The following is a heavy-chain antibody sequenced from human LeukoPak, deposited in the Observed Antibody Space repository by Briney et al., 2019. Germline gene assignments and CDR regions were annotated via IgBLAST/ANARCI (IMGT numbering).Heavy chain of an antibody. V-gene: IGHV1-2*02. CDR1: GYSFIDYY. J-gene: IGHJ4*02. CDR3: AKEYCSGGRCYSVFDS. CDR2: INPDSGGA. Sequence: ASVKVSCKTSGYSFIDYYLHWVRQAPGQGLEWMGWINPDSGGANYAQKFQGRVTMTRDTSISSAYMELSRLRSDDTAVYYCAKEYCSGGRCYSVFDSWGQGTLVTVSS. D-gene: IGHD2-15*01.